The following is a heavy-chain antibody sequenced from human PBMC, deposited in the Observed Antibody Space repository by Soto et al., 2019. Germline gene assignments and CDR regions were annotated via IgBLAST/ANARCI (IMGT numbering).Heavy chain of an antibody. CDR3: ARDAQTHPVLRYLDWLFDY. D-gene: IGHD3-9*01. Sequence: ASVKVSCKASGYTFTGYYMHWVRQAPGQGLEWMGWINPNSGGTNYAQKFQGWVTMTRDTSISTAYMELSRLRSDETAVYYCARDAQTHPVLRYLDWLFDYWGQGTLVTVSS. CDR2: INPNSGGT. J-gene: IGHJ4*02. V-gene: IGHV1-2*04. CDR1: GYTFTGYY.